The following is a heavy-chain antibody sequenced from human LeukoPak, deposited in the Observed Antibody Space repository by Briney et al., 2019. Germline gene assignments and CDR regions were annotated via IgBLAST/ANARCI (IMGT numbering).Heavy chain of an antibody. J-gene: IGHJ4*02. V-gene: IGHV4-39*01. CDR2: IRYSGCT. Sequence: KPSETLSLTCTVYGGSISSSVYYWGWLRQPPGKGLEWIVTIRYSGCTYYNPSLKSRVTISVDTSKNRFSLNLSSVTAADTAVYYCARHGKNYYDSAGYYYFEYWGQGTLVTVSS. CDR3: ARHGKNYYDSAGYYYFEY. D-gene: IGHD3-22*01. CDR1: GGSISSSVYY.